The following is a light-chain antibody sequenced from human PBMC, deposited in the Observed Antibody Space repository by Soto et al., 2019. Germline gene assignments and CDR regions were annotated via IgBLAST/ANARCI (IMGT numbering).Light chain of an antibody. CDR3: QQYNYWPRT. CDR2: AAS. J-gene: IGKJ1*01. V-gene: IGKV3-15*01. Sequence: EIVMTQSPATLSVSPGERATLSCRASQSVGSTVAWYQQKPGQAPRLLIYAASTRATGIPARFSGSGSGTEFTLTISSLQSEDFAVYYCQQYNYWPRTFGQGTKVEIK. CDR1: QSVGST.